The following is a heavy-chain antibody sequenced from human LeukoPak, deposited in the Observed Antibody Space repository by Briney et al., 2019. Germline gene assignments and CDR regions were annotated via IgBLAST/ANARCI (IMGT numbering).Heavy chain of an antibody. V-gene: IGHV1-2*04. D-gene: IGHD6-13*01. CDR2: INPNSGGT. CDR3: ARALRRIAAAGIRRDWFDP. Sequence: ASVKVSCKASGYTFTGYYMHWMRQAPGQGLEWMGWINPNSGGTNYAQKFQGWVTMTRDTSISTAYMELSRLRSDDTAVYYCARALRRIAAAGIRRDWFDPWGQGTLVTVSS. CDR1: GYTFTGYY. J-gene: IGHJ5*02.